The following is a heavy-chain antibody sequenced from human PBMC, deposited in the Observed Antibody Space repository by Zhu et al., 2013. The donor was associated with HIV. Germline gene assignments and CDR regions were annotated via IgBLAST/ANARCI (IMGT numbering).Heavy chain of an antibody. CDR3: ARGDIVVVPAVMAY. V-gene: IGHV3-23*01. CDR1: GFTFSSYA. CDR2: ISGSGGST. J-gene: IGHJ1*01. D-gene: IGHD2-2*01. Sequence: VQLSESGGGLVQSGGSLRLSCEASGFTFSSYAMSWVRQAPGKGLEWVSTISGSGGSTYYVDSVKGRFTISRDDSKNTLYLQMNSLRAEDTAVYYCARGDIVVVPAVMAYWGQGTLVTVSS.